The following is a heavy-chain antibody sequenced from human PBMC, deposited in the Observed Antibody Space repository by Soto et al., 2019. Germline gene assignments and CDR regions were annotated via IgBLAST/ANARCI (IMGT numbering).Heavy chain of an antibody. CDR3: ASLGSIAALPYYYGMDV. D-gene: IGHD6-6*01. Sequence: ASVKVSCKASGGTFSSYAISWVRQAPGQGLEWMGGIIPIFGTANYAQKFQGRVTITADESTSTAYMELSSLRSEDTAVYYCASLGSIAALPYYYGMDVWGQGTTVTV. V-gene: IGHV1-69*13. J-gene: IGHJ6*02. CDR1: GGTFSSYA. CDR2: IIPIFGTA.